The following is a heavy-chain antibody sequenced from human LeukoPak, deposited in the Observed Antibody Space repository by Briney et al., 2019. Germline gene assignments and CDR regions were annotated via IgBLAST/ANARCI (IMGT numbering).Heavy chain of an antibody. CDR3: ARDVQTLYCTNGVCEVDY. Sequence: GGSLRLSCAASGFTFSSYSMNWVRQAPGKGLEWVSSISSSSSYIYYADSVEGRFTIPRGNAKNSLYLQMNSLRAEDTAVYYCARDVQTLYCTNGVCEVDYWGQGTLVTVSS. D-gene: IGHD2-8*01. J-gene: IGHJ4*02. CDR2: ISSSSSYI. CDR1: GFTFSSYS. V-gene: IGHV3-21*01.